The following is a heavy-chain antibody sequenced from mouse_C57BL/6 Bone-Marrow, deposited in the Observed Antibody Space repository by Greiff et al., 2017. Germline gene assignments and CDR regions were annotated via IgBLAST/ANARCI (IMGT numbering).Heavy chain of an antibody. D-gene: IGHD2-5*01. J-gene: IGHJ1*03. CDR3: ARPYYSNYWYVDV. Sequence: QVQLKQPGAELVKPGASVKMSCKASGYTFTSYWLTWVKQRPGQGLEWIGDIYPGSGSTNYNEKFKSKATLTVDTSSSTAYMQLSILTSEDSSVYYCARPYYSNYWYVDVWGTGTTVTVSS. V-gene: IGHV1-55*01. CDR1: GYTFTSYW. CDR2: IYPGSGST.